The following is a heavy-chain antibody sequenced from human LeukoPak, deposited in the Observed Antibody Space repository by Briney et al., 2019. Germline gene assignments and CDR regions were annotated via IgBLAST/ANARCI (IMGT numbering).Heavy chain of an antibody. CDR1: GGSISSGSYY. J-gene: IGHJ6*03. V-gene: IGHV4-61*02. CDR3: ARVVEYYYDSSGYPTAYYYYYMDV. Sequence: KPSETLSLTCTVSGGSISSGSYYWSWIRQPAGQGLEWIGRIYASGSTNYNPSLKSRVTISVDTSKNQFSLRLSSVTAADTAVYYCARVVEYYYDSSGYPTAYYYYYMDVWGKGTTVTISS. CDR2: IYASGST. D-gene: IGHD3-22*01.